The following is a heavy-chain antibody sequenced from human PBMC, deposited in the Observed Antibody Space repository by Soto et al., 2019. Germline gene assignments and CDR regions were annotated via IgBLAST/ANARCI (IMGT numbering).Heavy chain of an antibody. CDR2: ISYDGSNK. CDR1: GFTFSSYA. V-gene: IGHV3-30-3*01. Sequence: GGSLRLSCAASGFTFSSYAMHWVRQAPGKGLEWVAVISYDGSNKYYADSVKGRFTISRDNSKNTVYLQMTSLRAEDTAVYFCARDRSYAMEVWGQGTRVTVSS. J-gene: IGHJ6*02. CDR3: ARDRSYAMEV.